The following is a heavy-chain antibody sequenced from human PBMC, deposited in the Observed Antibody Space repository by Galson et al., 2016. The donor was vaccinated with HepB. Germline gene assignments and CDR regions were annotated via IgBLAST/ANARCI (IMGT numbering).Heavy chain of an antibody. CDR2: IYYSGST. Sequence: SETLSLTCTVSGGSISRSSYYWGWIRQPPGKGLEWIAFIYYSGSTNYNPSLKSRVTISVDTSKNQFSLKLSSVTAADTAVYYCARDLTMVTTGWFDPWGQGTLVTVSS. CDR3: ARDLTMVTTGWFDP. CDR1: GGSISRSSYY. J-gene: IGHJ5*02. V-gene: IGHV4-61*01. D-gene: IGHD5-18*01.